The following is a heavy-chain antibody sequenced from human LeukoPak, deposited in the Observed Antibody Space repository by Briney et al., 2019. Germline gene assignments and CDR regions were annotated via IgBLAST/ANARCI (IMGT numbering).Heavy chain of an antibody. CDR1: GFTFSSYS. Sequence: GGSLRLSCAASGFTFSSYSMNWVRQAPGKGLEWVSYISSSSSTIYYAGSVKGRFTISRDNAKNSLYLQMNSLRAEDTAVYYCARDSTPGYWGQGTLVTVSS. D-gene: IGHD3-3*02. J-gene: IGHJ4*02. CDR2: ISSSSSTI. V-gene: IGHV3-48*01. CDR3: ARDSTPGY.